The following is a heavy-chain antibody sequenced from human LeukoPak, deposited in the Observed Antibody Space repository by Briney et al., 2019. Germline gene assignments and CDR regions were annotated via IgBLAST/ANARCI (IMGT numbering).Heavy chain of an antibody. CDR3: AGHRPMDYYYYYMDV. V-gene: IGHV4-59*08. CDR2: IYYSGST. Sequence: PSETLSLTCTVSGGSISSYYWSWIRQPPGKGLERIGYIYYSGSTNYNPSLKSRVTISVDTSKNQFSLKLSSVTAADTAVYYCAGHRPMDYYYYYMDVWGRGTTVTVSS. J-gene: IGHJ6*03. CDR1: GGSISSYY.